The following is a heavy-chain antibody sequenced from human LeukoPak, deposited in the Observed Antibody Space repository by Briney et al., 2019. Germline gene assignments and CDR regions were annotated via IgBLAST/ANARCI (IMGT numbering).Heavy chain of an antibody. CDR3: ARAGDCSGGSCYSSSSHYYYYYGMDV. J-gene: IGHJ6*02. CDR1: GFTFSSYA. D-gene: IGHD2-15*01. CDR2: ISYDGSNK. Sequence: GRSLRLSCAASGFTFSSYAMHWVRQAPGKGLEWVAVISYDGSNKYYADSVKGRFTISRDNSKNTLYLQMNSLRAEDTAVYYCARAGDCSGGSCYSSSSHYYYYYGMDVRGQGTTVTVSS. V-gene: IGHV3-30-3*01.